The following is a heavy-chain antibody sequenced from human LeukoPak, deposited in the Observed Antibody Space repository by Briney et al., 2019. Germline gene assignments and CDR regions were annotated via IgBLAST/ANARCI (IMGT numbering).Heavy chain of an antibody. CDR2: ISYDGSNK. Sequence: GRSLRLSCAASGFTFSSYGMHWVRQAPGKGLEWVAVISYDGSNKYYADSVKGRFTISRDNSKNTLYLQMNSLRAEDTAVYYCARDRRYGSGSGSRYYGMDVWGQGTTVTVSS. CDR3: ARDRRYGSGSGSRYYGMDV. CDR1: GFTFSSYG. J-gene: IGHJ6*02. V-gene: IGHV3-30*03. D-gene: IGHD3-10*01.